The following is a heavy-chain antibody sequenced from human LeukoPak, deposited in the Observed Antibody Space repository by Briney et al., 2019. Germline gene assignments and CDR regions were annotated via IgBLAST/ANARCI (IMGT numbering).Heavy chain of an antibody. CDR3: ARARDYGSGKANAFDI. D-gene: IGHD3-10*01. CDR2: IKRDGSER. J-gene: IGHJ3*02. V-gene: IGHV3-7*05. Sequence: PGGSLRLSCAASGFTFSSYWMSWVRQAPGKGLEWVANIKRDGSERYYVDSVKGRFTISRDNADNSLYLQMNMLRAEDTAFYYCARARDYGSGKANAFDIWGQGTMVTVSS. CDR1: GFTFSSYW.